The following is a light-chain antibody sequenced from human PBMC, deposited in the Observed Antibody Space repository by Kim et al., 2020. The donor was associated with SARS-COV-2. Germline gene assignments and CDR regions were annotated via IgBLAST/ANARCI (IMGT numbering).Light chain of an antibody. V-gene: IGLV1-44*01. CDR1: SSNIGSNS. Sequence: RVTISCSGSSSNIGSNSVNWYQQLPGTTPKLLIYGNNQRPSGVPDRFSGSKSGTSASLAISGLQSEDEADYYCAAWDDSLNGFYVFGTGTKVTVL. J-gene: IGLJ1*01. CDR2: GNN. CDR3: AAWDDSLNGFYV.